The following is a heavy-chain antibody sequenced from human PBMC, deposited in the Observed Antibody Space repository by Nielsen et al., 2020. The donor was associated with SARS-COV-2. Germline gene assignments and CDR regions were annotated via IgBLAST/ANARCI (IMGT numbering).Heavy chain of an antibody. J-gene: IGHJ6*03. Sequence: RQAPGKGLEWIGYIYDSGITNYNPSLKSRVTISIDSSKNQFSLRLTSVTAADTAVYYCAREAVYYGSGSFTKRYYYYMDVWGKGTTVTVSS. V-gene: IGHV4-59*01. CDR3: AREAVYYGSGSFTKRYYYYMDV. D-gene: IGHD3-10*01. CDR2: IYDSGIT.